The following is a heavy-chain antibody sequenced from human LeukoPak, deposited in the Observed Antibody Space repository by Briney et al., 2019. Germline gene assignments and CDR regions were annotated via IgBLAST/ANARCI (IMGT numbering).Heavy chain of an antibody. CDR1: GSTLTELS. J-gene: IGHJ3*02. CDR3: ASPNGGNLGDAFDI. Sequence: ASVKVSCKVSGSTLTELSMHWVRQAPGKGLEWMGGFDPEDGETIYAQKFQGRVTMTEDTSTDTAYMELSSLRSEDTAVYYCASPNGGNLGDAFDIWGQGTMVTVSS. V-gene: IGHV1-24*01. D-gene: IGHD4-23*01. CDR2: FDPEDGET.